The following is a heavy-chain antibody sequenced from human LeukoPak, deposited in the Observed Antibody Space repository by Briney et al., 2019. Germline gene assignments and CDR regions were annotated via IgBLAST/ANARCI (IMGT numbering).Heavy chain of an antibody. CDR3: AREGDGSSPSVIYCDY. CDR1: GYTFTGYY. Sequence: ASVKVSCKASGYTFTGYYIHRGRQAPGQGLEWMGWINSNSGGTNYAQKFQGRVTMTRDTSISTAYMELRRLRSDDTAVYYCAREGDGSSPSVIYCDYWGQGTLVTVSS. V-gene: IGHV1-2*02. J-gene: IGHJ4*02. CDR2: INSNSGGT. D-gene: IGHD1-26*01.